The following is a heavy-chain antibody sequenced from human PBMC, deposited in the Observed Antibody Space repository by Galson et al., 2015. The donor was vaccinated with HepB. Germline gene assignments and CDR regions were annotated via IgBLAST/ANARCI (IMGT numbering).Heavy chain of an antibody. D-gene: IGHD3-10*01. CDR2: VSYDGSNK. CDR1: GFTFSNYG. V-gene: IGHV3-30*18. J-gene: IGHJ6*02. CDR3: AKDRRGSYFYYIMDV. Sequence: SLRLSCAASGFTFSNYGMHWVRQAPGKGLEWVAVVSYDGSNKFYADSVKGRFTISRDNSTNTLYLQMNSLRAEDTAVYNCAKDRRGSYFYYIMDVWGQGTTVTVSS.